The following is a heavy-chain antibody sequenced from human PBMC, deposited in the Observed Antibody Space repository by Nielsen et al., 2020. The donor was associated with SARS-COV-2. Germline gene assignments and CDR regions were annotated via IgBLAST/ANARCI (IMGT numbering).Heavy chain of an antibody. Sequence: SQTLSLTCAISGDSVSGNSAAWNWIRQSPSKGLEWLGRTYYRSKWSYDYAASVKSRITINPDTSKNEFSLKLSSVTAADTAVYYCARHGYYYDSSGFDYWGQGTLVTVSS. CDR2: TYYRSKWSY. CDR1: GDSVSGNSAA. CDR3: ARHGYYYDSSGFDY. V-gene: IGHV6-1*01. D-gene: IGHD3-22*01. J-gene: IGHJ4*02.